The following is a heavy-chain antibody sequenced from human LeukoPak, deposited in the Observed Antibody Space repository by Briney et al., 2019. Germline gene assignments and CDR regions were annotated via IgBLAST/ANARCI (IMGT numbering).Heavy chain of an antibody. J-gene: IGHJ4*02. CDR1: GGSFSSSNYF. Sequence: PSETLSLTCTVSGGSFSSSNYFWVWIRQPPGKGLEWIGSIYCSGNSYYNPSLKSRVTISVDTSKNHFSLKLRSVMAADTAVYYCARHGNVVVVPAAKGFDYWGQGTQVTVSS. CDR3: ARHGNVVVVPAAKGFDY. CDR2: IYCSGNS. V-gene: IGHV4-39*01. D-gene: IGHD2-2*01.